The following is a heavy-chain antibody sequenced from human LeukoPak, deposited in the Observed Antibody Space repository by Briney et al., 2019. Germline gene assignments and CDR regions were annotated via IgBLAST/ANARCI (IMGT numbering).Heavy chain of an antibody. D-gene: IGHD3-3*01. V-gene: IGHV3-21*01. CDR2: ISSTSSYI. J-gene: IGHJ6*03. CDR3: ARGSSDFWTPYMDA. CDR1: GFSFNTYT. Sequence: GGSLRLSCAASGFSFNTYTMNWVRQAPGKGLEWVSSISSTSSYIYYANSVKGRFSISRDNAKDSLYLQMNSLRAEDTAVYYCARGSSDFWTPYMDAWGKGTTVTVSS.